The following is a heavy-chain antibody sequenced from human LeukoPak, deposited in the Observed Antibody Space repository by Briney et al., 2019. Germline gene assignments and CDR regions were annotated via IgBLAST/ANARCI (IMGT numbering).Heavy chain of an antibody. CDR3: ARTRTTYYYGSGSYSYPDY. CDR1: GFSLNTSGVG. V-gene: IGHV2-5*02. CDR2: IYWDDNK. J-gene: IGHJ4*02. Sequence: SGPTLVNPTQTLTLTCTFSGFSLNTSGVGVGWIRQPPGKALEWLALIYWDDNKRYSPSLKSRLSITKDTSTSQVVLTMTNMDPVDTATYYCARTRTTYYYGSGSYSYPDYWGQGTLVTVSS. D-gene: IGHD3-10*01.